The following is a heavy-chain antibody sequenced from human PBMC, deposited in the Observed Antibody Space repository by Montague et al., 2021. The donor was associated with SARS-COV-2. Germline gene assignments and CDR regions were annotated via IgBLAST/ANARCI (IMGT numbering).Heavy chain of an antibody. CDR1: GFTFGDYG. J-gene: IGHJ6*02. D-gene: IGHD2-2*01. Sequence: SLRLSCAASGFTFGDYGMSWVRQAPGKGLEWVSGINWNGDSTGYADSVKGRFTISRDNAKNSLYLQMNSLRAEDTAFYYCARDRDCSSTSCSPGLYYYYGMDVWGQGTTVTVSS. V-gene: IGHV3-20*04. CDR3: ARDRDCSSTSCSPGLYYYYGMDV. CDR2: INWNGDST.